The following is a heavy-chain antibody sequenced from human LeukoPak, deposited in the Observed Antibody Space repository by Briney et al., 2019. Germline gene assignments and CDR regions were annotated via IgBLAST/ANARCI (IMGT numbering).Heavy chain of an antibody. Sequence: SETLSLTCTVSGGSISSYYWSWIRQPPGKGLEWIGYIYYSGSTNYNPSLKSRVTISVDTSKNQFSLKLSSVTATDTAVYYCARGPSPYYYDSSGYSDWGQGTLVTVSS. D-gene: IGHD3-22*01. V-gene: IGHV4-59*01. CDR3: ARGPSPYYYDSSGYSD. CDR1: GGSISSYY. CDR2: IYYSGST. J-gene: IGHJ4*02.